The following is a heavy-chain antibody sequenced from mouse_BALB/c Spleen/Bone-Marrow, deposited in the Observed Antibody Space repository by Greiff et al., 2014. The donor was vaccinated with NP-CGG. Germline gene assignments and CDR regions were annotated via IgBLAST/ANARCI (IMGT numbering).Heavy chain of an antibody. J-gene: IGHJ3*01. D-gene: IGHD1-2*01. CDR1: GYTFTSYW. CDR3: ARYATATYWFAY. Sequence: QVQLQQSGAELVKPGASVKLSCKASGYTFTSYWMHWVKQRPGQGLEWIGEINRSNGRTNYNEKFKSKATLTVDKSSSTAYMQLSSLTSEDSAVYYCARYATATYWFAYWGQGTLVTVSA. V-gene: IGHV1S81*02. CDR2: INRSNGRT.